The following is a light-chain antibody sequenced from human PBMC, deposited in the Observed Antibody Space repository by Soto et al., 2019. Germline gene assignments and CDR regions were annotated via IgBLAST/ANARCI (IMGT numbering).Light chain of an antibody. CDR2: GPS. CDR1: QTITGTY. J-gene: IGKJ1*01. Sequence: EVVLTQFPGTLSLSPGERATLSCRASQTITGTYLAWYQQKPGQAPRLLIHGPSTRATGIPDRFSGGGTGTDFNLNISRVEPEDFAMYYCQQYGRSKRWTFGQGTKVDIK. CDR3: QQYGRSKRWT. V-gene: IGKV3-20*01.